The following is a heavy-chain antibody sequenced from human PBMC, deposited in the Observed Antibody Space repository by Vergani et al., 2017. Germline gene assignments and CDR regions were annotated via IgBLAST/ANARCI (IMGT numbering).Heavy chain of an antibody. Sequence: QVQLPESGPGLVKPSETLSLTCTVSGGSVSSGSYYWSWIRQPPGKGLEWIGYIYYSGSTNYNPSLKSRVTISVDTSKNQFSLKLSSVTAADTAVYFCAGGITQEAGDAFDIWGQGTMVTVSS. V-gene: IGHV4-61*01. CDR2: IYYSGST. D-gene: IGHD1-14*01. J-gene: IGHJ3*02. CDR1: GGSVSSGSYY. CDR3: AGGITQEAGDAFDI.